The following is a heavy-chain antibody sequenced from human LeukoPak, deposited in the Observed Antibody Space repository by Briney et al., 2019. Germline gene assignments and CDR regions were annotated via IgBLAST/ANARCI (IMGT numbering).Heavy chain of an antibody. D-gene: IGHD3-10*01. V-gene: IGHV1-69*06. CDR3: ARRTVRGLNWFDP. J-gene: IGHJ5*02. CDR1: GGTFSSYA. Sequence: ASVKVSCKASGGTFSSYAISWVRQAPGQGLEWMGGIIPIFGTANYAQKFQGRVTITADKSTSTAYMELSSLRSEDTAVYYCARRTVRGLNWFDPWGQGTLVTVSS. CDR2: IIPIFGTA.